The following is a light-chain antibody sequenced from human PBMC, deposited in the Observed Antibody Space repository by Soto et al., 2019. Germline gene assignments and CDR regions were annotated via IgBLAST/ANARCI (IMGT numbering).Light chain of an antibody. J-gene: IGLJ1*01. CDR2: DVS. Sequence: QSVLTQPRSVSGSPGQSVTISCTGSSSDVGSYNYVSWYQQHPGKAPKVMIYDVSKRPSGVPDRFSGSKSGNTASLTISGLQAEDEADYYCCSYAGSYTFYVFGSGTKGTVL. CDR1: SSDVGSYNY. V-gene: IGLV2-11*01. CDR3: CSYAGSYTFYV.